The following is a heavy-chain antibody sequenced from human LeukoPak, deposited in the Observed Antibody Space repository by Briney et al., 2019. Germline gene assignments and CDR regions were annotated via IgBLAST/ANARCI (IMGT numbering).Heavy chain of an antibody. CDR2: MSPDSDYT. CDR3: EIYTGYDSF. Sequence: ASVKISCKASGYTFTSYDINWVRQATGQGLEWMGWMSPDSDYTGYAQTFQGRVTLTRNTSVSTAFMELSSLRSEDTAVYYCEIYTGYDSFWGQGTLVTVSS. V-gene: IGHV1-8*01. D-gene: IGHD5-12*01. CDR1: GYTFTSYD. J-gene: IGHJ4*02.